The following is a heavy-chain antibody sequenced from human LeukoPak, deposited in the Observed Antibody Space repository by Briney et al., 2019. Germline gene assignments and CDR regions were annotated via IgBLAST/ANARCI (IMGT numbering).Heavy chain of an antibody. CDR2: IRYDGSNK. CDR1: GFTFSSYA. J-gene: IGHJ4*02. V-gene: IGHV3-30*02. CDR3: AKGERYGSGSWTDY. Sequence: PGGSLRLSCAASGFTFSSYAMSWVRQAPGKGLEWVAFIRYDGSNKYYADSVKGRFTISRDNSKNTLYLQMNSLRAEDTAVYYCAKGERYGSGSWTDYWGQGTLVTVSS. D-gene: IGHD3-10*01.